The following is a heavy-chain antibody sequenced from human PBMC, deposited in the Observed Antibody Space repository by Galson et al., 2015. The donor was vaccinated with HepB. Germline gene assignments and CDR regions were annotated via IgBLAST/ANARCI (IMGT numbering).Heavy chain of an antibody. D-gene: IGHD2/OR15-2a*01. J-gene: IGHJ4*02. V-gene: IGHV3-7*01. CDR2: IKQDGSEK. CDR1: GFTFSDYW. Sequence: SLRLSCAASGFTFSDYWMTWVRQAPGKGLEWVANIKQDGSEKHYVDPVKGRFTISRDNAKNSLHLQMNGLRAEDTAVYYCAKDFGHYFWGQGALITVSP. CDR3: AKDFGHYF.